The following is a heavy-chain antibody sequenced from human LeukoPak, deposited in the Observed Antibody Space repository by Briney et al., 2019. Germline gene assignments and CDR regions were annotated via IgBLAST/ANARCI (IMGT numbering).Heavy chain of an antibody. Sequence: PGGSLRLSCAASGFTFSGSAMNWVRQTPGKGLEWVSYISDHGKSRNYVDSVKGRFTISRDNAKNSLYLQMNSLRVEDTAAYFCARARIAAPLLDYWGQGTLVTVSS. CDR3: ARARIAAPLLDY. CDR2: ISDHGKSR. D-gene: IGHD6-13*01. CDR1: GFTFSGSA. V-gene: IGHV3-48*03. J-gene: IGHJ4*02.